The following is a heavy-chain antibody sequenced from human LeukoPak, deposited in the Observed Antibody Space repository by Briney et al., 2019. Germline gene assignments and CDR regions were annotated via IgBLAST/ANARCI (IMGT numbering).Heavy chain of an antibody. CDR3: ARTGDGGSYYYDYYYGMDV. V-gene: IGHV1-3*01. CDR1: GYTFTSYA. D-gene: IGHD1-26*01. J-gene: IGHJ6*02. Sequence: ASVKVSCKASGYTFTSYAMHWVRQAPGQRLEWMGWINAGNGNTKYSQKFQGRVTITRDTSASTAYMELSSLRSEDTAVYYCARTGDGGSYYYDYYYGMDVWGQGTTVTVSS. CDR2: INAGNGNT.